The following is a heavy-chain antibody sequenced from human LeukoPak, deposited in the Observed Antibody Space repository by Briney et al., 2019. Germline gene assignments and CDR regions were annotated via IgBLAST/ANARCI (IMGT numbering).Heavy chain of an antibody. CDR1: GGTFGIYT. V-gene: IGHV1-69*13. Sequence: ASVKVSCKASGGTFGIYTINWVRQAPGQGPEWMGGIIPIIGTTHYAQNFQGRVTITADDSATAAYMELSSLRSDDTAVYYCARGGPRDYSNYLLWFDPWGQGTLVTVSS. CDR3: ARGGPRDYSNYLLWFDP. D-gene: IGHD4-11*01. J-gene: IGHJ5*02. CDR2: IIPIIGTT.